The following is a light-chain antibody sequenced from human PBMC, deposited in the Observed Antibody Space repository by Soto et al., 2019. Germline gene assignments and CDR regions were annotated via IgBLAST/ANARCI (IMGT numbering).Light chain of an antibody. CDR1: SNDVGGYNY. CDR3: SSFAVSNSFV. CDR2: EVN. Sequence: QSVLTQPPSASGSPGQSVTIYCTGTSNDVGGYNYVSWYQQHPGKAPKLMIYEVNKRPSGVPDRFSGSKSGNTASLTVSGLQAEDEADYYCSSFAVSNSFVFGTGTKSPS. V-gene: IGLV2-8*01. J-gene: IGLJ1*01.